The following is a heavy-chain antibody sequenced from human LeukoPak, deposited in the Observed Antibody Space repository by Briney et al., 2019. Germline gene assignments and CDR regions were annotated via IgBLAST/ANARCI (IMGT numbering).Heavy chain of an antibody. V-gene: IGHV1-46*01. D-gene: IGHD3-3*01. CDR3: ARDGDDFWSGYLFDY. CDR1: GYTFTSYY. J-gene: IGHJ4*02. Sequence: ASVKVSCKASGYTFTSYYMHWVRQAPGQGLEWMGIINPSGGSTTYAQKLQGRVTMTRDMSTSTVYMELSSLRSEDTAVYYCARDGDDFWSGYLFDYWGQGTLVTVSS. CDR2: INPSGGST.